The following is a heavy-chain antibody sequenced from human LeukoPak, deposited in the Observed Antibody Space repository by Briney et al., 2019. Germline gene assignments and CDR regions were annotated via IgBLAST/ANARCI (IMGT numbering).Heavy chain of an antibody. CDR2: IIPIFGTA. D-gene: IGHD2-2*01. Sequence: ASVKVSCKASGGTISSYVFGWVRQAPGQGLEWMGGIIPIFGTANYAQKFQGRVTITADESTSIAYMELSSLRSEDTAVYYCARGPHCSSASCYADYYYYGMDVWGQGTTVTVSS. CDR1: GGTISSYV. CDR3: ARGPHCSSASCYADYYYYGMDV. V-gene: IGHV1-69*13. J-gene: IGHJ6*02.